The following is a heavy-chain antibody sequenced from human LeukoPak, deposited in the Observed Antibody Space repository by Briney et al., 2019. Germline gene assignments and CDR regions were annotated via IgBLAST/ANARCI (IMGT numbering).Heavy chain of an antibody. CDR1: GGTFSSYA. J-gene: IGHJ6*03. D-gene: IGHD2-2*01. CDR2: IIPIFGTA. V-gene: IGHV1-69*05. CDR3: ARVVKDIVVVPAAMDYYYYYMDV. Sequence: ASVKVSCKASGGTFSSYAISWVRQAPGQGPEWMGGIIPIFGTANYAQKFQGGVTITTDESTSTAYMELSSLRSEDTAVYYCARVVKDIVVVPAAMDYYYYYMDVWGKGTTVTVSS.